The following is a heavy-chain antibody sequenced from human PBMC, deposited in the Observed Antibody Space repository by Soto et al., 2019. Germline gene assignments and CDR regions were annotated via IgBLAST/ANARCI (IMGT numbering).Heavy chain of an antibody. CDR2: ISAYNGNT. Sequence: ASVKVSCKASGYIFPSYGISWVRQAPGQGLEWMGWISAYNGNTNYAQNLQGRVTMTADTSTSTAYMELRSLRSDDTAVYYCTREGSAPYYYYGMDVWDQGTTVTVSS. CDR3: TREGSAPYYYYGMDV. J-gene: IGHJ6*02. D-gene: IGHD3-10*01. V-gene: IGHV1-18*01. CDR1: GYIFPSYG.